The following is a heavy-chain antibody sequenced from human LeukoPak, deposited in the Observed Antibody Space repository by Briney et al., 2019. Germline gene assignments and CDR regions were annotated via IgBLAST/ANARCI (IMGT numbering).Heavy chain of an antibody. CDR3: ARGRRIVVVPAAKTIFDY. V-gene: IGHV4-34*01. CDR2: INHSGST. Sequence: SETLSLTCAVYGGSFSGHYWSWIRQPPGKGLEWIGEINHSGSTNYNPSLKSRVTISVDTSKNQFSLKLSSVTAADTAVYYCARGRRIVVVPAAKTIFDYWGQGTLVTVSS. J-gene: IGHJ4*02. D-gene: IGHD2-2*01. CDR1: GGSFSGHY.